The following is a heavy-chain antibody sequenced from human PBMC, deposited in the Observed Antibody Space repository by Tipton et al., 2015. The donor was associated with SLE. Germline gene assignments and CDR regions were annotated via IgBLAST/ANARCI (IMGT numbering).Heavy chain of an antibody. Sequence: LRLSCTVSGGSISPHYWSWIRQPPGKGLEWIGYIYFGGSTTYNPPLKSRVTISVDTSKNQFSLKLSSVTAADTAVYYCARDLRSGGYYYYYYMDVWGKGTTVTVSS. CDR3: ARDLRSGGYYYYYYMDV. CDR1: GGSISPHY. J-gene: IGHJ6*03. CDR2: IYFGGST. D-gene: IGHD1-14*01. V-gene: IGHV4-59*11.